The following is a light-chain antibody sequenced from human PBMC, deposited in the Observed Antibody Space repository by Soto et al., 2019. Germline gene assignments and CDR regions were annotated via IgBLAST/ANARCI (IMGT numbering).Light chain of an antibody. V-gene: IGKV1-5*03. CDR2: KAS. CDR1: QTISSW. J-gene: IGKJ1*01. Sequence: DIKMTQSPSTLSASVGDRVTITCRASQTISSWLAWYQQKPGKAPKLLIYKASTLKSGVPSRFSGSGSGTELTLTISSLQPDDFATYYCQHYNSYSEAFGQGTNVDIK. CDR3: QHYNSYSEA.